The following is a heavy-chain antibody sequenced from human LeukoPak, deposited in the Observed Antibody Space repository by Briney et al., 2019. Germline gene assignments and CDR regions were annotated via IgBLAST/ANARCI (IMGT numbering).Heavy chain of an antibody. V-gene: IGHV4-39*01. D-gene: IGHD5-12*01. CDR1: ADSISSSSYC. CDR3: ARHSRSAYTGYENAFDI. Sequence: SETLSLTCTVSADSISSSSYCWDWIRQPPGKGLEWIGNIYNSANTHYNPSLKTRITMSVDTSKNQFSLKLNSVTAADTGIYYCARHSRSAYTGYENAFDIWGQGTMVTVSS. CDR2: IYNSANT. J-gene: IGHJ3*02.